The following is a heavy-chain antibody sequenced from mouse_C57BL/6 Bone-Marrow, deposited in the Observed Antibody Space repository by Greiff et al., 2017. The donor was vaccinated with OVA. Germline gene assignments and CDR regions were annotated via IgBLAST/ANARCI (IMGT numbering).Heavy chain of an antibody. CDR1: GYTFTSYT. CDR3: ARKGGWPGYFDY. Sequence: VQLVESGAELARPGASVKMSCKASGYTFTSYTMHWVKQRPGQGLEWIGYINPSSGYTKYNQKFKDKATLTADKSSSTAYMQLSSLTSEDSAVYYCARKGGWPGYFDYWGQGTTLTVSS. CDR2: INPSSGYT. D-gene: IGHD3-3*01. V-gene: IGHV1-4*01. J-gene: IGHJ2*01.